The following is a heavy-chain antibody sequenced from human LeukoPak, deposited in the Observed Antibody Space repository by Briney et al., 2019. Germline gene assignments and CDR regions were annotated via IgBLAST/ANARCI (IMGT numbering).Heavy chain of an antibody. J-gene: IGHJ5*02. Sequence: GASVKVSCKASGYTFTGQYIHWVRQAPGQGLECMGWINPNSGGTNYAQKFQGRVTMTRDTSITTTYMELSRLRSDDTAVYYCARVVTTTWNSYTGWFDPWGQGTLVTVSS. CDR1: GYTFTGQY. V-gene: IGHV1-2*02. CDR3: ARVVTTTWNSYTGWFDP. CDR2: INPNSGGT. D-gene: IGHD4-11*01.